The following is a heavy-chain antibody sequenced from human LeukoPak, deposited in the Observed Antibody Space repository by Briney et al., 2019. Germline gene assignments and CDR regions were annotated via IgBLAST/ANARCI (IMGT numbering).Heavy chain of an antibody. D-gene: IGHD6-19*01. Sequence: GASVKVSCKASGYTFTSYDINWVRQATGQGLEWMGWTNPNSGNTGYAQKFQGRVTMTRNTSISTAYMELSSLRSEDTAVYYCARGSSGWYLYYYYGMDVWGQGTTVTVSS. CDR3: ARGSSGWYLYYYYGMDV. CDR1: GYTFTSYD. CDR2: TNPNSGNT. V-gene: IGHV1-8*01. J-gene: IGHJ6*02.